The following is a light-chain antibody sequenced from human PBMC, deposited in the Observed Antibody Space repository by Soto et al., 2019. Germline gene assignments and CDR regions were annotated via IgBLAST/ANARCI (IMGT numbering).Light chain of an antibody. J-gene: IGKJ2*01. CDR1: QGISRY. V-gene: IGKV1-9*01. CDR3: QQSYLVPET. Sequence: IQLTQSPSSLSASVGDSVTITCRASQGISRYLAWYQQKAGRAPKLLISAASTLQSGVPSRFSGSGSGTDFTLSISSLQPEDFATYYCQQSYLVPETFGRGTKVDIK. CDR2: AAS.